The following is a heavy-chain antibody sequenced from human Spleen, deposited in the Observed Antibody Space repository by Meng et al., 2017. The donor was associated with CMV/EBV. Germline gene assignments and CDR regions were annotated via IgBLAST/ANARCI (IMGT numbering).Heavy chain of an antibody. Sequence: GESLKISCAASGFTFSNYAMTWVRQAPGKGLEWVSAISGSGGSTFYADSVKGQFTISRDNAKNSLYLQMNSLRAEDTAVYYCASLYYDFWSGYSPLDYWGQGTLVTVSS. CDR1: GFTFSNYA. CDR2: ISGSGGST. D-gene: IGHD3-3*01. J-gene: IGHJ4*02. CDR3: ASLYYDFWSGYSPLDY. V-gene: IGHV3-23*01.